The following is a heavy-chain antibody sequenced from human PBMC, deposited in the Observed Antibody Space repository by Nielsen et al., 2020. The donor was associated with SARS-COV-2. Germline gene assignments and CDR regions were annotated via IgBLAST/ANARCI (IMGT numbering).Heavy chain of an antibody. CDR2: ISYDGRSK. J-gene: IGHJ6*02. CDR1: GFSIGTYA. Sequence: GESLKISCAGSGFSIGTYAMHWVRQVPGKGLEWVAAISYDGRSKYYADSVKGRFTISRDNSKNTVFLQMDSLTTEDTAVLYCARALDYWGQGTTVTVSS. V-gene: IGHV3-30*04. CDR3: ARALDY. D-gene: IGHD3-16*01.